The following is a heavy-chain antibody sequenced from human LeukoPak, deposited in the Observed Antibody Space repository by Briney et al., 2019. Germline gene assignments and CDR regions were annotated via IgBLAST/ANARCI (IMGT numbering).Heavy chain of an antibody. Sequence: ASVKVSCKASGYSFTGYYIHWVRQAPGQGLSWMGWINPYSGDTTYAQKFQGRLTLTRDTSISTAYMEVSRLKSDDTAVYYCARTNGGYEYNWGQGTRVIVSS. CDR1: GYSFTGYY. CDR2: INPYSGDT. D-gene: IGHD5-12*01. J-gene: IGHJ4*02. V-gene: IGHV1-2*02. CDR3: ARTNGGYEYN.